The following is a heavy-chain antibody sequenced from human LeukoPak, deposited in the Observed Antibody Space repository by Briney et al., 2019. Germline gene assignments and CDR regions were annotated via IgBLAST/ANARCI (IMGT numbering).Heavy chain of an antibody. CDR2: IYTSGST. CDR3: AGLLLSGEYYYYYGMDV. V-gene: IGHV4-61*02. D-gene: IGHD2-2*01. CDR1: GGSISSGSYY. J-gene: IGHJ6*02. Sequence: KTSETLSLTCTVSGGSISSGSYYWSWIRQPAGKGLEWIGRIYTSGSTNYNPSLKSRVTISVDTSKNQFSLKLSSVTAADTAVHYCAGLLLSGEYYYYYGMDVWGQGTTVTVSS.